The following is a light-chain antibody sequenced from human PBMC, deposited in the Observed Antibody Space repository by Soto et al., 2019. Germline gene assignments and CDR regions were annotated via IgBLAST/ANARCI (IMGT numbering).Light chain of an antibody. CDR3: QKYGSALQT. CDR1: QGISNH. J-gene: IGKJ1*01. Sequence: DIQMTQSPSSLSASVGDRVTITCRASQGISNHLAWYQQKPGKVPRLLIYAAFTLQSGVPSRFSGGGSGTDFTLTISSLQPEDVATYYCQKYGSALQTFGQGTKVEIK. V-gene: IGKV1-27*01. CDR2: AAF.